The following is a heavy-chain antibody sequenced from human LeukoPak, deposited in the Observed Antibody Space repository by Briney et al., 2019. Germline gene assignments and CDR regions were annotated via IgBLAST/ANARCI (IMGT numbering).Heavy chain of an antibody. D-gene: IGHD3-9*01. V-gene: IGHV1-24*01. CDR3: AKDKGILTGYYIAPDAFDI. CDR2: FDPEDGET. Sequence: ASVKVSCKVSGYTLTELSMHWVRQAPGKGLEWMGGFDPEDGETIYAQKFQGRVTMTEDTSTDTAYMELSSLRSEDTALYYCAKDKGILTGYYIAPDAFDIWGQGTMVTVSS. CDR1: GYTLTELS. J-gene: IGHJ3*02.